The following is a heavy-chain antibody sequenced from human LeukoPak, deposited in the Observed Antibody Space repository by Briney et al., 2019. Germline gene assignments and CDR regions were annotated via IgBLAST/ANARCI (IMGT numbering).Heavy chain of an antibody. CDR3: ARGAFDWLLFGSLYYFDY. CDR1: GYTFTSYG. J-gene: IGHJ4*02. D-gene: IGHD3-9*01. Sequence: ASVKVSCKASGYTFTSYGISWVRQAPGQGLEWMGWISAYNGNTNYAQKPQGRVTMTTDTSTSTAYMELRSLRSDDTAVYYCARGAFDWLLFGSLYYFDYWGRGTLVTVSS. V-gene: IGHV1-18*01. CDR2: ISAYNGNT.